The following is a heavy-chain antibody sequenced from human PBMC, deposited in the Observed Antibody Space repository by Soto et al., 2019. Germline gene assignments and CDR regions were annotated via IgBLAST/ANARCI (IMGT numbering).Heavy chain of an antibody. CDR2: INHSGST. Sequence: SETLSLTCAVYGGSFSGYYWSWIRQPPGKGLEWIGEINHSGSTNYNPSLKSRVTISVDTSKNQFSLKLSSVTAADTAVYYCARGYSSSWYVWFDPWGQGTLVTVSS. J-gene: IGHJ5*02. D-gene: IGHD6-13*01. V-gene: IGHV4-34*01. CDR3: ARGYSSSWYVWFDP. CDR1: GGSFSGYY.